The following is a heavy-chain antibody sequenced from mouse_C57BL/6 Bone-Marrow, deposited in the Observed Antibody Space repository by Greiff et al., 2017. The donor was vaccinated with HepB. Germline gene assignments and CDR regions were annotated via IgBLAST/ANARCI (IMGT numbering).Heavy chain of an antibody. D-gene: IGHD2-3*01. V-gene: IGHV1-64*01. CDR3: ARGGRLLHLYFDV. CDR1: GYTFTSYW. J-gene: IGHJ1*03. Sequence: QVQLQQPGAELVKPGASVKFSCKASGYTFTSYWMHWVKQRPGQGLEWIGRIHPNSGSTKYNEKFKSKATLTVDKSSSTAYMQLSSLTSEDSAVYYCARGGRLLHLYFDVWGTGTTVTVSS. CDR2: IHPNSGST.